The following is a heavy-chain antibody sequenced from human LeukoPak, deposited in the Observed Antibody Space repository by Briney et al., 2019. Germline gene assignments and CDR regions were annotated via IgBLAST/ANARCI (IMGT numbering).Heavy chain of an antibody. Sequence: SETLSLTCNVSGGSISSSIYYWGWIRQPPGKGLEWIGNIYYSGSTYYNPSLQSRVTISVDTSKNQFSLKVSSVTAADTAVYYCARMSYYDRRGDNWFDPWGQGTLVIVSS. V-gene: IGHV4-39*07. CDR2: IYYSGST. J-gene: IGHJ5*02. D-gene: IGHD3-22*01. CDR1: GGSISSSIYY. CDR3: ARMSYYDRRGDNWFDP.